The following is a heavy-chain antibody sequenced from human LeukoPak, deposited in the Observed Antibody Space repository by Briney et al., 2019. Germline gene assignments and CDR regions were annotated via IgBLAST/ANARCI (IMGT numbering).Heavy chain of an antibody. CDR1: GYTFTSYD. J-gene: IGHJ6*02. D-gene: IGHD3-22*01. Sequence: GASVKVSCKASGYTFTSYDINWVRQATGQGLEWMGWMNPTSGKAGFAQRFQGGVSMTRNISISTAYMELSSLRSEDTAVYYCARDFFDGHGYTFYYYGMDVWGQGTTVTVSS. V-gene: IGHV1-8*01. CDR3: ARDFFDGHGYTFYYYGMDV. CDR2: MNPTSGKA.